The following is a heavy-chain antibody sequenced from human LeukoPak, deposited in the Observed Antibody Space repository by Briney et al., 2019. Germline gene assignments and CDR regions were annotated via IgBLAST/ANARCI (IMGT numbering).Heavy chain of an antibody. Sequence: PSGGSLRLSCAASGFTFSSYAMHWVRQAPGKGLEWVAVISYDGSNKYYADSVKGRFTISRDNSKNTLYLQMNSLRAEDTAVYYCERHPGFDPWGQGTLVTVSS. CDR2: ISYDGSNK. V-gene: IGHV3-30-3*01. CDR3: ERHPGFDP. CDR1: GFTFSSYA. J-gene: IGHJ5*02.